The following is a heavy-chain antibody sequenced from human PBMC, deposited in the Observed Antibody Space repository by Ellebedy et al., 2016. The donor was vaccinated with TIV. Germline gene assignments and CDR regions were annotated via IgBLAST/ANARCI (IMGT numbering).Heavy chain of an antibody. D-gene: IGHD3-22*01. CDR2: IYWNDDK. CDR1: GFSLSTSGVG. Sequence: SGPTLVKPTQTLTLTCTFSGFSLSTSGVGVGWIRQPPGKALEWLAVIYWNDDKRYSPSLKSRLTITKDTSKNQVVLTLTNVDPVDTATYYCVHRHYYSDRGYYSEYFDYWGQGTLVTVSS. J-gene: IGHJ4*02. V-gene: IGHV2-5*01. CDR3: VHRHYYSDRGYYSEYFDY.